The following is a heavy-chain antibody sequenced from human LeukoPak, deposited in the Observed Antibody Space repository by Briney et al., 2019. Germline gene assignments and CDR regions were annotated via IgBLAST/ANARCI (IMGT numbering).Heavy chain of an antibody. CDR1: GASISSSSYY. Sequence: SETLSLTCTVSGASISSSSYYWGWIRQPPGKGLEWIGSIYYSGSTNYNPSLKSRVTISVDTSKNQFSLKLSSVTAADTAVYYCARATAMVRKTDYWGQGTLVTVSS. CDR2: IYYSGST. J-gene: IGHJ4*02. D-gene: IGHD5-18*01. V-gene: IGHV4-39*07. CDR3: ARATAMVRKTDY.